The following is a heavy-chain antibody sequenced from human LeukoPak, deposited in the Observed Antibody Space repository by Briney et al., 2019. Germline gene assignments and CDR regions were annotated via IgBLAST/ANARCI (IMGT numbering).Heavy chain of an antibody. D-gene: IGHD2-21*01. CDR2: ISYDGSNE. Sequence: GGSLRLSCAASGFTFSSYAMHWVRQAPGKGLEWVAVISYDGSNEYYADSVKGRFTISRDNSKNTLYLQMSSLRAEDTAVYYCAKEFNRGLPDYWGQGTLVTVSS. CDR1: GFTFSSYA. CDR3: AKEFNRGLPDY. V-gene: IGHV3-30*04. J-gene: IGHJ4*02.